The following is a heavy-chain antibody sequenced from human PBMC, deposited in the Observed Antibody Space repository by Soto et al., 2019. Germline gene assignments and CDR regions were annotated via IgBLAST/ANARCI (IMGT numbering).Heavy chain of an antibody. Sequence: QVQLQESGPGLVKPSETLSLTCTVSGGSISSYYWSWIRQPPGKGLEWIGYIYYSGSTNYNPSLKRRVTXXVXTXXNQFSLKLSSVTAADTAVYYCARGRYSSSSNPFDYWGQGTLVTVSS. V-gene: IGHV4-59*01. J-gene: IGHJ4*02. CDR3: ARGRYSSSSNPFDY. CDR1: GGSISSYY. D-gene: IGHD6-13*01. CDR2: IYYSGST.